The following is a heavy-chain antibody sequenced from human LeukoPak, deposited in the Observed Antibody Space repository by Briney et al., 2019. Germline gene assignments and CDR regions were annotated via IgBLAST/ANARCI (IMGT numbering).Heavy chain of an antibody. D-gene: IGHD4-17*01. V-gene: IGHV4-61*02. CDR1: GGSISSGGYY. Sequence: SETLSLTCTVSGGSISSGGYYWSWIRQHPGKGLEWIGRIYTSGSTNYNPSLKSRVTMSVDTSKNQFSLKLSSVTAADTAVYYCARHDYGDYTALDYWGQGTLVTVSS. J-gene: IGHJ4*02. CDR2: IYTSGST. CDR3: ARHDYGDYTALDY.